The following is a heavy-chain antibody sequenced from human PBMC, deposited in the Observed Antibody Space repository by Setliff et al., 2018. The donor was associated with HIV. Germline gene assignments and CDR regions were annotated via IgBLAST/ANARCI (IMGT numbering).Heavy chain of an antibody. V-gene: IGHV4-59*11. D-gene: IGHD2-21*01. CDR2: AYYNGQD. Sequence: KASETLSLTCTVSGDSISGHFWNWIRQTPDKGLEWIGRAYYNGQDDHNPSLRSRLTISVDTSKNQFSLTLTSVTAADTAIYYCARGIVPPTRQGYYYMDVWGKGTTVTVSS. CDR1: GDSISGHF. CDR3: ARGIVPPTRQGYYYMDV. J-gene: IGHJ6*03.